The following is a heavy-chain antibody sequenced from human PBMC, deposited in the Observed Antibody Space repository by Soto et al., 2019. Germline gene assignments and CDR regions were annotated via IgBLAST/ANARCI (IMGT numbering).Heavy chain of an antibody. CDR1: GFAFSDYS. J-gene: IGHJ5*02. CDR2: IRTTSTII. D-gene: IGHD6-19*01. V-gene: IGHV3-48*02. Sequence: VQLVESGGGLVKPAGSLRLSCAASGFAFSDYSMNWVRQAPGKGLEWVSFIRTTSTIIYYAASVKGRFTISRDDAKNSLYLQMNSLRYEDTAVYYCAREGFSSGWRFDPWGQGTLVTVSS. CDR3: AREGFSSGWRFDP.